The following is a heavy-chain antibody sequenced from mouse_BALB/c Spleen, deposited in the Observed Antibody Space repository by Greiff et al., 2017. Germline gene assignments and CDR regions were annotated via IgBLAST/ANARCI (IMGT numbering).Heavy chain of an antibody. D-gene: IGHD2-4*01. CDR3: RGSDYDY. CDR1: GYTFTSYW. CDR2: IYPSDSYT. J-gene: IGHJ2*01. V-gene: IGHV1-69*02. Sequence: QVQLQQPGAELVRPGASVKLSCKASGYTFTSYWINWVKQRPGQGLEWIGNIYPSDSYTNYNQKFKDKATLTVDKSSSTAYMQLSSPTSEDSAVYCCRGSDYDYWGQGTTLTVSA.